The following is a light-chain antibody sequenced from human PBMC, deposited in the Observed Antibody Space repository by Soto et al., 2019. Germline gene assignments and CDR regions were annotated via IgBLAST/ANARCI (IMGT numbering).Light chain of an antibody. CDR2: EVT. CDR3: FSFKTAHTHI. CDR1: SSDIGAYDY. Sequence: QSALTQPASVSGSPGQSITISCTGTSSDIGAYDYVSWFQQHPDKAPKLMISEVTNRPSGVSDRFSGSKSGNAASLTISGLQPEQEAYYFCFSFKTAHTHIFGTGTKVTV. J-gene: IGLJ1*01. V-gene: IGLV2-14*01.